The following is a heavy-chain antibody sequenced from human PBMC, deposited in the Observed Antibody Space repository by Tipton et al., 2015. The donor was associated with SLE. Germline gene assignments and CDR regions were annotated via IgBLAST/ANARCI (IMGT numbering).Heavy chain of an antibody. CDR1: GGSISSGSFY. D-gene: IGHD2-21*01. CDR2: NYTSGST. Sequence: TLSLTCTVSGGSISSGSFYWSWIRQPAGKGLEWIGYNYTSGSTNYNPSLQSRVTISVDTSKNQFSLKLSSVTAADTAVYYCAREGMGDSHFDIWGQGTMVTVSS. J-gene: IGHJ3*02. CDR3: AREGMGDSHFDI. V-gene: IGHV4-61*09.